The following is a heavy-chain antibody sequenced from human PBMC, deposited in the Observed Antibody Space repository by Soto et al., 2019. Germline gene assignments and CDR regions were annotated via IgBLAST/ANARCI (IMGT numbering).Heavy chain of an antibody. Sequence: EVHLVESGGRVVQPGGSLRLSCAASGFRFSDYSMNWVRQAPGRGLEWVSYISSSSFTIHYADSVEGRFAISRDNAKNSLYLQMNSLRAEDTAVYYCARDYNDFWNGHFDYWGQGALVTVSS. V-gene: IGHV3-48*01. CDR1: GFRFSDYS. J-gene: IGHJ4*02. CDR3: ARDYNDFWNGHFDY. CDR2: ISSSSFTI. D-gene: IGHD3-3*01.